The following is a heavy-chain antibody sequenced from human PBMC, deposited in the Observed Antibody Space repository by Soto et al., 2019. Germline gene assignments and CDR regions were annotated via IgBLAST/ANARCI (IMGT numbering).Heavy chain of an antibody. V-gene: IGHV3-23*01. CDR2: INGGCGSP. Sequence: GGSLRLSGAAGGFSFRTYTMSWGRRAPGKGLEWFSTINGGCGSPSYADSVQGRVTIARDNPKNTLYLQLNSLTVDDTATYYCAKARCSTSNCYVSDYWGQGAPVTVSS. CDR3: AKARCSTSNCYVSDY. J-gene: IGHJ4*02. CDR1: GFSFRTYT. D-gene: IGHD2-2*01.